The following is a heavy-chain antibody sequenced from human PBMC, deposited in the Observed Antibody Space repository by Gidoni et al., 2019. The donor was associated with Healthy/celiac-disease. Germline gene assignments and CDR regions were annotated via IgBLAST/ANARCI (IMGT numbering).Heavy chain of an antibody. CDR3: AKGRGYSYGSDLDY. Sequence: EVPLLESGGGLVQPGGSLRLSCAASGFPFSSYAMSWVRQAPGKGLEWVSAISGSGGSTYYAESVKGRFTISRDNSKNTLYLQMNSLRAEDTAVYYCAKGRGYSYGSDLDYWGQGTLVTVSS. CDR1: GFPFSSYA. CDR2: ISGSGGST. D-gene: IGHD5-18*01. J-gene: IGHJ4*02. V-gene: IGHV3-23*01.